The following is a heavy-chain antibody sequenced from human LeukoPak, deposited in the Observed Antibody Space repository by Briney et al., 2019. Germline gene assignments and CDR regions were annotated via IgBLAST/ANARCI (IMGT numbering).Heavy chain of an antibody. CDR1: RYSISSGSY. D-gene: IGHD6-19*01. J-gene: IGHJ5*02. V-gene: IGHV4-38-2*01. Sequence: PSETLSLTCDVSRYSISSGSYRGWIRQPPGEGLEWIATLYHSGTTYYNPSLKSRVTISVDTSKNQFSLKLSSVTAADTAVYYCARGWNGFDPWGQGTLVTVSS. CDR3: ARGWNGFDP. CDR2: LYHSGTT.